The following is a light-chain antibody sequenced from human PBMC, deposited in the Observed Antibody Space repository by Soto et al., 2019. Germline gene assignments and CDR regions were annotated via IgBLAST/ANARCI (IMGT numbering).Light chain of an antibody. CDR3: CSYAGSSTLV. V-gene: IGLV2-23*01. J-gene: IGLJ2*01. CDR1: SSDVGSYNL. CDR2: EGS. Sequence: QSALTQPASVSGSPGQSITISCTGTSSDVGSYNLVSWYQQHPGKAPKLMIYEGSKRPSGVSNRFPGSKSGNTASLTISGLQAEDEADYYCCSYAGSSTLVFGGGTQLTVL.